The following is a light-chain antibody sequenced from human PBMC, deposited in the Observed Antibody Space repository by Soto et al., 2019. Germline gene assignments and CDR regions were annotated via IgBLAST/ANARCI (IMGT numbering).Light chain of an antibody. V-gene: IGKV3-15*01. J-gene: IGKJ1*01. CDR1: RTVSSS. CDR3: HQYNDWPQT. Sequence: IVMTQSPGTLSVSPGERVTLSCRASRTVSSSLAWYQQRPGQAPRLLIFGASTRATGIPARFSGSGSGTEFPLTISSLQSEDFAVYFCHQYNDWPQTFGQGTKVEIK. CDR2: GAS.